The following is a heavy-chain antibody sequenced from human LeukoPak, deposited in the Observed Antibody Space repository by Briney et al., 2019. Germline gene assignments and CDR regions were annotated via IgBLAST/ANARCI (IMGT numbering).Heavy chain of an antibody. CDR1: GFTFSSYE. D-gene: IGHD3-16*02. Sequence: GGSLRLSCAASGFTFSSYEMNWVRQAPGKGLEWVAFIRYDGSDTYYADSVKGRFTISRDNSKKTVYLQMNSLRAEDTAVYYCARVPAGVIGMKDAFDIWGQGTMVTVSS. CDR3: ARVPAGVIGMKDAFDI. CDR2: IRYDGSDT. V-gene: IGHV3-30*02. J-gene: IGHJ3*02.